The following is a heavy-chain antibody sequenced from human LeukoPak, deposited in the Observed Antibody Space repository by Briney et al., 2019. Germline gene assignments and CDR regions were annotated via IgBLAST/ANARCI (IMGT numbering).Heavy chain of an antibody. D-gene: IGHD3-16*02. CDR3: ARGGDETYWYRSPPSA. CDR2: ISSSGSTI. J-gene: IGHJ5*02. Sequence: PGGSLRLSCAASGFTVSSNYMSWIRQAPGKGLEWVSYISSSGSTIYYADSVKGRFTISRDNAKNSLYLQMNSLRAEDTAVYYCARGGDETYWYRSPPSAWGQGTLVTVSS. CDR1: GFTVSSNY. V-gene: IGHV3-11*04.